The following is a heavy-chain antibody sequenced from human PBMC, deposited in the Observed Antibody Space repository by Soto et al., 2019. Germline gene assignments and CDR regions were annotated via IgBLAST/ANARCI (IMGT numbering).Heavy chain of an antibody. Sequence: QVQLVQSGAEVKQPGSSVKVSCKASGGTFSSYTISWVRQAPGQGLEWVGRIIPILGIANYAQQLQGRVTITADKSTSTAYMELSSLRSEDTAVYYCASLRGYSGYVLGGIDYWGQGTLVTVSS. CDR3: ASLRGYSGYVLGGIDY. J-gene: IGHJ4*02. D-gene: IGHD5-12*01. CDR1: GGTFSSYT. V-gene: IGHV1-69*02. CDR2: IIPILGIA.